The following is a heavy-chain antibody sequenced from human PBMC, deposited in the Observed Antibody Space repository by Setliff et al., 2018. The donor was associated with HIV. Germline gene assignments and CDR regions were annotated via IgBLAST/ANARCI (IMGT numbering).Heavy chain of an antibody. J-gene: IGHJ3*01. V-gene: IGHV4-59*01. CDR2: IYFTGSS. CDR1: GGSISTYY. Sequence: PSETLSLTCTVSGGSISTYYWGWIRQPPGKGLEWIGSIYFTGSSDNNPSLKSRVTLSVDTSKHQFSLKLSSVTAADPAVYYCARVQMAYAAFDVWGQGTMVTVSS. CDR3: ARVQMAYAAFDV. D-gene: IGHD4-17*01.